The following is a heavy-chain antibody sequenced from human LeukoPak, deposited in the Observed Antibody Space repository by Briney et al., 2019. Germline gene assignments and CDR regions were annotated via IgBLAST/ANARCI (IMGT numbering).Heavy chain of an antibody. Sequence: SETLSLTCTVSGGSISPYYWSWIRQPPGKGLEWIGYIYYSGSTNYNPSLKSRVTISVDTSKNQFSLKLSSVTAADTAVYYCARGDDTDAFDIWGQGTMVTVSS. CDR1: GGSISPYY. CDR2: IYYSGST. D-gene: IGHD3-22*01. J-gene: IGHJ3*02. CDR3: ARGDDTDAFDI. V-gene: IGHV4-59*01.